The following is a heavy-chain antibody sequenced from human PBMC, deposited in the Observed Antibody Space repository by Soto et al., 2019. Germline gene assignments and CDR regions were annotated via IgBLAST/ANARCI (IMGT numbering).Heavy chain of an antibody. D-gene: IGHD2-8*01. CDR3: ASSYFPEGVCYPSAPFDP. V-gene: IGHV4-59*01. CDR1: GASLSTYY. J-gene: IGHJ5*02. Sequence: SETLSLTCTVSGASLSTYYWNWIRQSPGKGLEWIGYIYYSGTTNYNPSLKSRVTISEDTSNNLFSLKLRSVTAADTAVYYCASSYFPEGVCYPSAPFDPWGQGTLVTVSS. CDR2: IYYSGTT.